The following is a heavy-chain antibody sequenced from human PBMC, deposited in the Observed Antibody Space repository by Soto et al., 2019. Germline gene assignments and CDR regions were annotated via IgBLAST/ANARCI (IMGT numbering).Heavy chain of an antibody. J-gene: IGHJ4*02. V-gene: IGHV1-46*01. D-gene: IGHD1-26*01. CDR1: GYTFTNYW. Sequence: QVQLVQSGAEVKEPGASVEVSCKASGYTFTNYWMHWGRQAPGQGLDWMGIINPSDGTTTYAPKFRGRVTVTRDTSTSTVYMEMNSLTSDDTAVYYCARGGRDAYYRYWGQGTLVTVSS. CDR2: INPSDGTT. CDR3: ARGGRDAYYRY.